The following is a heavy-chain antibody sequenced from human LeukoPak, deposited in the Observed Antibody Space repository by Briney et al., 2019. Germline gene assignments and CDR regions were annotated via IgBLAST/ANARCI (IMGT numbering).Heavy chain of an antibody. CDR3: AKDSEYSYVYDVFDI. D-gene: IGHD3-16*01. J-gene: IGHJ3*02. V-gene: IGHV3-23*01. CDR1: GFTFSRYA. Sequence: PGGSLRLSCAASGFTFSRYALSWVRQAPGKGLEWVSGISGSGGSTYYADSVKGRFTISRDNSMNTLYLQMNTLRGEDTAVYYCAKDSEYSYVYDVFDIWGQGTLVTVSS. CDR2: ISGSGGST.